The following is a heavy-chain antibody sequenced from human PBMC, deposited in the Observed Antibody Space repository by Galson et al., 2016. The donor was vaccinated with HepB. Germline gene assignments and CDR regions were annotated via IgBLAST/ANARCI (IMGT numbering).Heavy chain of an antibody. J-gene: IGHJ6*02. D-gene: IGHD3-3*01. CDR1: GFSFSSYG. CDR3: ARDAHYDFWSGYGYYYYYGMDV. Sequence: LRLSCAASGFSFSSYGMHWVRQAPGKGLEWVAVIWYYGSNKYYADCVKGRFTISSDNSKNTLYLQMNSLRAEDTAVYYCARDAHYDFWSGYGYYYYYGMDVWGQGTTVTVSS. V-gene: IGHV3-33*01. CDR2: IWYYGSNK.